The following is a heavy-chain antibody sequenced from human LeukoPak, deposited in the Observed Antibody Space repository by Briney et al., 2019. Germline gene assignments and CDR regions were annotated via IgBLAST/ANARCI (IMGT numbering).Heavy chain of an antibody. CDR1: GGSISSGSYY. V-gene: IGHV4-61*02. D-gene: IGHD3-22*01. CDR2: IYTSGST. CDR3: ARDRYYDSSGPPD. Sequence: SETLSLTCTVSGGSISSGSYYWSWIRQPAGKGLKWIGRIYTSGSTNYNPSLKSRVTISVDTSKNQFSLKLSSVTAADTAVYYCARDRYYDSSGPPDWGQGTLVTVSS. J-gene: IGHJ4*02.